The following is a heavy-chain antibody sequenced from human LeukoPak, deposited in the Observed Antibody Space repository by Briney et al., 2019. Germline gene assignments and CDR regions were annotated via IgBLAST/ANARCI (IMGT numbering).Heavy chain of an antibody. CDR2: LPPDELGI. D-gene: IGHD6-6*01. CDR3: VGTIASRGSEY. V-gene: IGHV3-74*01. Sequence: PGGSLRLSCAASGFTFTNYWMHWVRQAPGMGLVWVSRLPPDELGIIYADSVKGRFTVSRDNAKNTVHLQMNNLRVDDTAMYYCVGTIASRGSEYWGQGALVTVSS. J-gene: IGHJ4*02. CDR1: GFTFTNYW.